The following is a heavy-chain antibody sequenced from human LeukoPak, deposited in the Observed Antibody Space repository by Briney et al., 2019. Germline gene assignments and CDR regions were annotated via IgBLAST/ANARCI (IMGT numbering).Heavy chain of an antibody. V-gene: IGHV3-11*01. D-gene: IGHD2-2*01. CDR3: AKNGRDIVVLPAAYDS. CDR2: IGSSGSTI. CDR1: GFTFSDYY. J-gene: IGHJ4*02. Sequence: GGSLRLSCAASGFTFSDYYMSWIRQAPGKGLEWVSYIGSSGSTIYYADSVKGRFTISRDSSKKTLYLQMNSLRAEDTAVYYCAKNGRDIVVLPAAYDSWGQGTLVTVSS.